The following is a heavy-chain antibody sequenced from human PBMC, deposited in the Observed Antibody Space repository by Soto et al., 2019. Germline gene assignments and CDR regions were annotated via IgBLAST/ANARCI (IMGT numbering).Heavy chain of an antibody. D-gene: IGHD3-10*01. J-gene: IGHJ3*02. Sequence: ASVKVSCKASGGTFSSYTISWVRQAPGQGLEWMGRTIPILGIANYAQKFQGRVTITADKSTSTAYMQLSSLRSEDTAVYYCARDRGDHAFDIWGQGTMVTVSS. CDR1: GGTFSSYT. CDR3: ARDRGDHAFDI. V-gene: IGHV1-69*04. CDR2: TIPILGIA.